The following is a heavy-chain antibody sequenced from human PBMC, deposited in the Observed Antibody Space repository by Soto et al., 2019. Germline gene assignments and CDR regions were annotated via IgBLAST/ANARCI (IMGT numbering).Heavy chain of an antibody. CDR2: INAGNGNT. J-gene: IGHJ4*01. D-gene: IGHD3-22*01. CDR3: ARPKDYDDCLGR. V-gene: IGHV1-3*01. Sequence: APGERLEWMGWINAGNGNTKYSQKLQGRDTITRNTSANTAYMDLSSLISEDTAVYYCARPKDYDDCLGRRGQGTRGTGPS.